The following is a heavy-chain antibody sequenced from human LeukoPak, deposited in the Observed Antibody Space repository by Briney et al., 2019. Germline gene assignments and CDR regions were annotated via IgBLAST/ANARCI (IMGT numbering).Heavy chain of an antibody. Sequence: PSETLSLTCAVSGYSISSGYHWGWIRQPPGKGLEWIANIHHSGSTSYNPSLKSRVTTSADTSKNRFSLRLSSVTAADTAVYYCARLEPSGVVKDWGQGTLVTVSS. J-gene: IGHJ4*02. D-gene: IGHD3-3*01. CDR2: IHHSGST. V-gene: IGHV4-38-2*01. CDR3: ARLEPSGVVKD. CDR1: GYSISSGYH.